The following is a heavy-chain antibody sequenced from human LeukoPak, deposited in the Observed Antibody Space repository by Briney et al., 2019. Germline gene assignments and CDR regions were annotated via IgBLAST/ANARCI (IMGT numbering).Heavy chain of an antibody. J-gene: IGHJ5*01. Sequence: SETLSLTCAVHGGSFSDSYWNWIRQPPGKGLEWIGEVTHDGRINYNPSLRGRVTISVDTSMNQFSLRLTSVTAADTAVYYCATNYGDFSDLDSWAQGILVTVSS. CDR2: VTHDGRI. D-gene: IGHD4-17*01. V-gene: IGHV4-34*01. CDR1: GGSFSDSY. CDR3: ATNYGDFSDLDS.